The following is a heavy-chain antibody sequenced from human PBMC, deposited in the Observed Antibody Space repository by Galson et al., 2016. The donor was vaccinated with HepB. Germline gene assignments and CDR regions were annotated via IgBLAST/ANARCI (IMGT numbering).Heavy chain of an antibody. Sequence: SLRLSCAASGFRFSDYIMSWVRQAPGKGLEWVSAISGSGESTYYAGSMKGRVDISRENSKNTFFLEMNSLRADDTGVYYCVKGGPITLPMRWYFDLWGRGTLVTVSS. CDR2: ISGSGEST. V-gene: IGHV3-23*01. D-gene: IGHD3-16*01. CDR3: VKGGPITLPMRWYFDL. J-gene: IGHJ2*01. CDR1: GFRFSDYI.